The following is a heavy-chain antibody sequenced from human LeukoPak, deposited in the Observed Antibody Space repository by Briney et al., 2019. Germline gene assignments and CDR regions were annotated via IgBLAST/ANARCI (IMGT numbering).Heavy chain of an antibody. J-gene: IGHJ4*02. CDR1: GGSISSGSYY. D-gene: IGHD3-22*01. Sequence: SETLSLTCTVSGGSISSGSYYWSWIRQPPGKGLEWVGEINHSGSTNYNPSLKSRVTISVDTSKNQFSLKLSSVTAADTAVYYCARGQGYYDSSGYHFDYWGQGTLVTVSS. V-gene: IGHV4-39*07. CDR3: ARGQGYYDSSGYHFDY. CDR2: INHSGST.